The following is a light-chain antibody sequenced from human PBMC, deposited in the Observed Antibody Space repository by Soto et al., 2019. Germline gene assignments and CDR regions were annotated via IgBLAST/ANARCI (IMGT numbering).Light chain of an antibody. CDR3: QEYNTWPWT. CDR2: GAS. CDR1: QSVNSN. Sequence: DILMTQSPATLSVSPGERATLSCRASQSVNSNLAWYQQKLGQAPRVLIYGASTRATGIPDRFSGSGSGTEFILTISSLQSEDFAVYYCQEYNTWPWTFGQGTKVDIK. V-gene: IGKV3-15*01. J-gene: IGKJ1*01.